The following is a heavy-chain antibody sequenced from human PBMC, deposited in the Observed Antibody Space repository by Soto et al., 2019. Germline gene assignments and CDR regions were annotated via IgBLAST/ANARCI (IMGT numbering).Heavy chain of an antibody. V-gene: IGHV4-59*01. D-gene: IGHD1-26*01. Sequence: PSETLSLTCSVSGDSITNYYWSWIRQPPGKGLEWLAYIHHNGGTNYNPSLKSRVTISVDTPKNQFSLKLTSVTAADTAVYYCARRFIVRGAYYFDYWGQGTLVTVSS. J-gene: IGHJ4*02. CDR2: IHHNGGT. CDR1: GDSITNYY. CDR3: ARRFIVRGAYYFDY.